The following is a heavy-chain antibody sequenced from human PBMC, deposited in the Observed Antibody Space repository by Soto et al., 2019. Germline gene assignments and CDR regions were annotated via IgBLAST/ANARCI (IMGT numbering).Heavy chain of an antibody. D-gene: IGHD3-22*01. V-gene: IGHV4-4*02. CDR3: ARDVRDYDGSRYYSVFRADGLDY. Sequence: SETLSLTCTVSGGSITSSHWWNWVRQPPGKGLEWIGEIYYSGSTNYNPSLQSRVTMSVDTSKNQPSLKLSSVTAAYTAVYYCARDVRDYDGSRYYSVFRADGLDYWGQGLLVTVSS. J-gene: IGHJ4*02. CDR1: GGSITSSHW. CDR2: IYYSGST.